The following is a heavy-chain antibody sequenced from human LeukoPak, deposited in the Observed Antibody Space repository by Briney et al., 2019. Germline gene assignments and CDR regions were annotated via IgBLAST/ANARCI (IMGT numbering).Heavy chain of an antibody. CDR1: GFTVSSNY. CDR3: ASPGVAGLIQH. J-gene: IGHJ1*01. Sequence: GGSLRLSCAASGFTVSSNYMSWVRQAPGKGLEWVSVIYSGGSSYYADSVKGRFTISRDNSKNTLYLQMNSLRAEDTAVYYCASPGVAGLIQHWGQGTLVTVSS. D-gene: IGHD7-27*01. CDR2: IYSGGSS. V-gene: IGHV3-53*01.